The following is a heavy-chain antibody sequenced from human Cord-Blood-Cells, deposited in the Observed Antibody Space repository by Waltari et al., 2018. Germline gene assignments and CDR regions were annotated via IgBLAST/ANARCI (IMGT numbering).Heavy chain of an antibody. CDR3: ARQYYVFWSGYAFDI. Sequence: QLQLQESGPGLVKPSETLSLTCTVSGGSISSSSYYWGWIRQPPGKGLEWIGSIYYSGITYYNPSLKSRVTISVDTSKNQFSLKLSSVTAADTAVYYCARQYYVFWSGYAFDIWGQGTMVTVSS. J-gene: IGHJ3*02. D-gene: IGHD3-3*01. V-gene: IGHV4-39*01. CDR2: IYYSGIT. CDR1: GGSISSSSYY.